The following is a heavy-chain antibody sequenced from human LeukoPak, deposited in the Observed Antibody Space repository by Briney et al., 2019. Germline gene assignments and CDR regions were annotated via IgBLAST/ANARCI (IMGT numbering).Heavy chain of an antibody. CDR2: ISWNSGSI. V-gene: IGHV3-9*01. CDR1: GFTFDDYA. D-gene: IGHD2-15*01. CDR3: AKVKGIANYYYGMDV. Sequence: GGSLRLSCAASGFTFDDYAMHWVRQAPGKGLEWVSGISWNSGSIGYADSVKGRFTISRDNAKNSLYLQMNSLRAEDTALYYCAKVKGIANYYYGMDVWGQGTTVTVSS. J-gene: IGHJ6*02.